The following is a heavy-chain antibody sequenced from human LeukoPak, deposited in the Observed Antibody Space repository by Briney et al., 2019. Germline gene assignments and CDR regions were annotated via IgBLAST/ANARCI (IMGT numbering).Heavy chain of an antibody. V-gene: IGHV3-23*01. CDR1: GFTFSSYA. CDR3: VRDRYCGSSSCYNGDFDY. Sequence: PGGSLRLSCAASGFTFSSYAMSWVRQAPGKGLEWVSAISGSGGSTYYADSVKGRFTISRDNSKNTLYLQMNSLRAEDTAVYFCVRDRYCGSSSCYNGDFDYWGQGTLVTVSS. CDR2: ISGSGGST. J-gene: IGHJ4*02. D-gene: IGHD2-2*02.